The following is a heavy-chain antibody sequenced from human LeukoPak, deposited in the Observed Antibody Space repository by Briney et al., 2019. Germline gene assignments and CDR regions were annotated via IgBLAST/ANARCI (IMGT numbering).Heavy chain of an antibody. CDR1: GFTVSSNY. CDR3: ARARGDCSSTSCYCFDP. J-gene: IGHJ5*02. V-gene: IGHV3-53*01. D-gene: IGHD2-2*01. Sequence: GGSLRLSCAASGFTVSSNYMSWVRQAPGKGLEWVSVIYSGGSTYYADSVKGRFTISRDNSKNTLYLQMNSLRAEDTAVYYCARARGDCSSTSCYCFDPWGQGTLVTVSS. CDR2: IYSGGST.